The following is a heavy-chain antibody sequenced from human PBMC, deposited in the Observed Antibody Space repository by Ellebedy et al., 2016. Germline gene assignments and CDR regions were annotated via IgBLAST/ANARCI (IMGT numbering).Heavy chain of an antibody. J-gene: IGHJ6*02. CDR2: MNHSGST. V-gene: IGHV4-34*01. D-gene: IGHD2/OR15-2a*01. CDR1: GGSFSGYY. CDR3: ASLKGESVYYGLDV. Sequence: SETLSLXCGVYGGSFSGYYWTWVRQPPGKGLEWIGEMNHSGSTNYNPSLTSRVTISLDTSKNQFSLKLRSVTAADAAVYYCASLKGESVYYGLDVWGQGTTVIVSS.